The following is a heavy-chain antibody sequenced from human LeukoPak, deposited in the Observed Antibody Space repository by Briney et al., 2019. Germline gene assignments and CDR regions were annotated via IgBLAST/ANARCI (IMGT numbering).Heavy chain of an antibody. CDR3: ARALRGYYYYYMDV. Sequence: ASVKVSCKASGYTFTSYGISWVRQAPGRGLEWMGWISAYNGNTNHAQKLQGRVTMTTDTSTSTAYMELRSLRSDDTAVYYCARALRGYYYYYMDVWGKGTTVTISS. J-gene: IGHJ6*03. CDR1: GYTFTSYG. CDR2: ISAYNGNT. D-gene: IGHD3-16*01. V-gene: IGHV1-18*01.